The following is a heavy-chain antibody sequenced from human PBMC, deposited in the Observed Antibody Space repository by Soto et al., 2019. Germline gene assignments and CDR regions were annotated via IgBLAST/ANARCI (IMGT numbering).Heavy chain of an antibody. CDR2: IYYSGST. V-gene: IGHV4-31*03. Sequence: SETLSLTCTVSGGSISSGGYYWSWIRQHPGKGLEWIGYIYYSGSTYYNPSLKSRVTISVDTSKNQFSLKLSSVTAADTAVYYCARTYYYDSSGLRFDPWGQGTLVTVSS. J-gene: IGHJ5*02. CDR3: ARTYYYDSSGLRFDP. CDR1: GGSISSGGYY. D-gene: IGHD3-22*01.